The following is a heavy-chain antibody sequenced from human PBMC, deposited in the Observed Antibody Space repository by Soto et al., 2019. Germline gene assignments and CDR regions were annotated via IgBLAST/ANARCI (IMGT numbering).Heavy chain of an antibody. CDR1: GGSISSYY. J-gene: IGHJ6*02. CDR2: IYTSGST. V-gene: IGHV4-4*07. CDR3: ARDKSSSSLDYYYYYGMDV. D-gene: IGHD6-6*01. Sequence: SETLSLTCTVSGGSISSYYWSWIRQPAGKGLEWIGRIYTSGSTNYNPSLKSRVTISVDTSKNQFSLKPSSVTAADTAVYYCARDKSSSSLDYYYYYGMDVWGQGTTVTVSS.